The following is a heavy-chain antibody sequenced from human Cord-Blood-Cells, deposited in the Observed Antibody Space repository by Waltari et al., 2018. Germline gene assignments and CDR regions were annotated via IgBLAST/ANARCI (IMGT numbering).Heavy chain of an antibody. Sequence: EVQLVQSGAEVRQPGASLKISCKGSGYSFTSYWIGWLRQLHGKGLEWMGIIEPGDSDPRYSPSFQGQVTISADKSIITAYLQWSGLKASDTAMYYWARGSPILGIGSWFDHWGQGTLVTVSS. CDR2: IEPGDSDP. D-gene: IGHD7-27*01. J-gene: IGHJ5*02. CDR3: ARGSPILGIGSWFDH. V-gene: IGHV5-51*01. CDR1: GYSFTSYW.